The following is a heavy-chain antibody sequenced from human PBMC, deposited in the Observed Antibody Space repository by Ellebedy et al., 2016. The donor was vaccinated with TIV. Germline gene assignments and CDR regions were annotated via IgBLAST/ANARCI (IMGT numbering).Heavy chain of an antibody. CDR1: GFTFGDYA. D-gene: IGHD6-19*01. V-gene: IGHV3-48*02. CDR3: VRDAAVAGPPSYWYFDL. CDR2: ISATRGIT. J-gene: IGHJ2*01. Sequence: GESLKISCTASGFTFGDYAMSWFRQAPGKGLEWLGFISATRGITYYADSLKGRFTISRDHVKKSVFLQLNSLTDEDTAVYYCVRDAAVAGPPSYWYFDLWGRGTLVTVSS.